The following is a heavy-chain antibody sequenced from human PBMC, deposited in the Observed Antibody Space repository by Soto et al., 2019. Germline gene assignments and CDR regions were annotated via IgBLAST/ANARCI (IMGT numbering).Heavy chain of an antibody. Sequence: SETLSLTCTVSGGSISGYYWGWILQPPGKGLEWIGNIYYSGSTNYNPSLKSRVTISVDTSKNQFSLKLSSVTAADTAVYYCARDGGTTVVSRAFDMWGQGIMVS. CDR2: IYYSGST. D-gene: IGHD4-17*01. J-gene: IGHJ3*02. V-gene: IGHV4-59*01. CDR3: ARDGGTTVVSRAFDM. CDR1: GGSISGYY.